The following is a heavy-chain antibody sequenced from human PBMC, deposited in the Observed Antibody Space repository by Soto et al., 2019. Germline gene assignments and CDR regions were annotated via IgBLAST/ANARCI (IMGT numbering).Heavy chain of an antibody. V-gene: IGHV4-39*01. CDR1: DDYIRSADCC. Sequence: SVTNSLTSSVVDDYIRSADCCWGRENKPPGKGLEWIGSIYHSGATFYDPYLRSRVTLSVDTTKNQFSLKLSSVTAADTAVYYCAREYYDFWSGYFVPGYYYYMDVWGKGTTVTVSS. CDR2: IYHSGAT. J-gene: IGHJ6*03. D-gene: IGHD3-3*01. CDR3: AREYYDFWSGYFVPGYYYYMDV.